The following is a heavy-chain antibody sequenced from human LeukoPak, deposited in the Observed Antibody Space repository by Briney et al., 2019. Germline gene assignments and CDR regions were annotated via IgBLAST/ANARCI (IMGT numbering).Heavy chain of an antibody. CDR1: GYTFTSYD. V-gene: IGHV1-8*01. CDR3: ARAACTSCYTFDY. CDR2: MNLNSGNT. Sequence: ASVKVSCKASGYTFTSYDINWVRQATGQGDEWMGWMNLNSGNTGYAQKFQGRVTMTRNTSISTAYMELSSLRSEDTAVYYCARAACTSCYTFDYWGQGTLVTVSS. J-gene: IGHJ4*02. D-gene: IGHD2-2*01.